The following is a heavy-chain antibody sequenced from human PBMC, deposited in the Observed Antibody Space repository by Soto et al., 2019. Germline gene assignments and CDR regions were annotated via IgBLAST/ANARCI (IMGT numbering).Heavy chain of an antibody. CDR1: GGTFSSYA. CDR2: IIPIFGTA. D-gene: IGHD2-2*01. CDR3: ASNSGDIVVVPARLYYYGMDV. V-gene: IGHV1-69*06. Sequence: QVQLVQSGAEVKKPGSSVKVSCKASGGTFSSYAISWVRQAPGQGLEWMGGIIPIFGTANYAQKFQGRVTITADKYTSTAYMELSSLRSEDTAVYYCASNSGDIVVVPARLYYYGMDVWGQGTTVTVSS. J-gene: IGHJ6*02.